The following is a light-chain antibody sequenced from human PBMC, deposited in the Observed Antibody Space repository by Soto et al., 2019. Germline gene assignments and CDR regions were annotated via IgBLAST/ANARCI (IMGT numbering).Light chain of an antibody. CDR2: RTS. CDR3: QQYGHYSRT. J-gene: IGKJ1*01. Sequence: DIQVTQSPSALSASVGDTVTITCRASQSVENWLAWYQQKPVQAPNVLIDRTSTLQRGVPPRFSGRGSGTEFTLSISSLQPEDSATYYCQQYGHYSRTFGQGTKVEIK. V-gene: IGKV1-5*03. CDR1: QSVENW.